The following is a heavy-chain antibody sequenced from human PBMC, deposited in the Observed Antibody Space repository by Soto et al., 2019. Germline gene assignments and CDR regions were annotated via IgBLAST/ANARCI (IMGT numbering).Heavy chain of an antibody. CDR3: ATAPRLLGYCSITCCYTPQNLFAP. D-gene: IGHD2-2*02. J-gene: IGHJ5*02. V-gene: IGHV1-24*01. CDR1: GYTLTELS. Sequence: ASVKVSCKVSGYTLTELSMHWVRQAPGKGLEWMGGFDPEDGETIYAQKFQGRVTMTEDASTDTAYMELSSLRSEDTAVYYCATAPRLLGYCSITCCYTPQNLFAPRGQGTIVTVSS. CDR2: FDPEDGET.